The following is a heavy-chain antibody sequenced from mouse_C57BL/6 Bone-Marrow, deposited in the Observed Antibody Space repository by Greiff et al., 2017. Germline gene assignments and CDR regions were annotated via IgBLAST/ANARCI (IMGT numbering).Heavy chain of an antibody. D-gene: IGHD2-3*01. CDR1: GFNIKDDY. Sequence: EVQLQQSGAELVRPGASVKLSCTASGFNIKDDYIHWVKQRPEQGLEWIGWIDPEIGDTEYASKFQGKATITSDTSSNTAYLRLSSLPSEDTAVYYCSSFDGNYFDFWGQGTPLTVAS. CDR3: SSFDGNYFDF. CDR2: IDPEIGDT. J-gene: IGHJ2*01. V-gene: IGHV14-4*01.